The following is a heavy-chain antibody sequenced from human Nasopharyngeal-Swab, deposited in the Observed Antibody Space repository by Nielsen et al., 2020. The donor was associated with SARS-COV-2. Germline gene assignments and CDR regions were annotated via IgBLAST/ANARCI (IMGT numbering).Heavy chain of an antibody. Sequence: GGSLRLSCAASGFTVSSNYMSWVRQAPGKGLEWVSVIYSGGSTKYADSVKGRFTISRHNSKNTLYLQMNSLRAEDTAVYYCARGQLELPLYFDYWGQGTLVTV. CDR1: GFTVSSNY. V-gene: IGHV3-53*04. CDR3: ARGQLELPLYFDY. D-gene: IGHD1-1*01. CDR2: IYSGGST. J-gene: IGHJ4*02.